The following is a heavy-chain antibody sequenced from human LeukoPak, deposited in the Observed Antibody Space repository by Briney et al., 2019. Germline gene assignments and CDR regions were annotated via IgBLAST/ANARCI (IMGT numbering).Heavy chain of an antibody. J-gene: IGHJ4*02. Sequence: ASVKVSCKASGYTFTSYGISWVRQAPGQGLEWMGWIGAYNGNTNYAQKLQGRVTMTTDTSTSTAYMELRSLRSDDTAVCYCARAWVPIAVAGIDYWGQGTLVTVSS. V-gene: IGHV1-18*01. CDR3: ARAWVPIAVAGIDY. CDR2: IGAYNGNT. D-gene: IGHD6-19*01. CDR1: GYTFTSYG.